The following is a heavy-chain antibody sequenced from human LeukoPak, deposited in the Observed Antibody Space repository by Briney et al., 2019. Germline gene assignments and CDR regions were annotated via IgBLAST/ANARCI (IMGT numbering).Heavy chain of an antibody. Sequence: QSGGSLRLSCAASGFTFSSYAMSWVRQAPGKGLEWVSAISGSGGSTYYADSVKGRFTISRDNSKNTLYLQMNSLRAEDTAVYYCAKDNGGIAAAANIGGQXTLVXVSS. CDR1: GFTFSSYA. CDR2: ISGSGGST. CDR3: AKDNGGIAAAANI. V-gene: IGHV3-23*01. J-gene: IGHJ4*02. D-gene: IGHD6-13*01.